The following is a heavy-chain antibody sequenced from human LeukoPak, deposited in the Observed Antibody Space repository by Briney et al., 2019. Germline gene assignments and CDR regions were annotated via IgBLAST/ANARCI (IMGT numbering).Heavy chain of an antibody. CDR2: TYLRSKGYN. CDR3: ARGKNGYIDY. D-gene: IGHD2-8*01. Sequence: LQTLSLTCAMSRDRVSSSRASWNWIRQSASGCLEWLARTYLRSKGYNGYAVSVKCRITMSTDTSKNQFSLQLNAETPEDKAVYNCARGKNGYIDYWGHGTLVTVSS. V-gene: IGHV6-1*01. J-gene: IGHJ4*01. CDR1: RDRVSSSRAS.